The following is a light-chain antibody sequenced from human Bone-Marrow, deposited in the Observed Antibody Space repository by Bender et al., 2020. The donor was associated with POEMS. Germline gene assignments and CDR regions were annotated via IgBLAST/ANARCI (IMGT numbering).Light chain of an antibody. CDR2: DVS. Sequence: QSALTQPRSVSGSPGQSVTISCTGTNSDVGGYNFVSWYQHHPGTAPKLIIFDVSHRPSGVSDRFSGSKSGSTASLTISGLQAEDQGDYYCCSYVGNSNWVFGGGTKVTVL. CDR1: NSDVGGYNF. J-gene: IGLJ3*02. CDR3: CSYVGNSNWV. V-gene: IGLV2-11*01.